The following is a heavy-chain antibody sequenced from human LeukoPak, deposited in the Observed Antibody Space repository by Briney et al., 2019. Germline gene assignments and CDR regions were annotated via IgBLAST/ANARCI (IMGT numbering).Heavy chain of an antibody. CDR1: GYTFTGYY. D-gene: IGHD3-9*01. V-gene: IGHV1-8*02. J-gene: IGHJ6*02. Sequence: GASVKVSCKASGYTFTGYYMHWVRQAPGQGLEWMGWMNPNSGNTGYAQKFQGRVTMTRNTSISTAYMELSSLRSEDTAVYYCARGLLRYFDWSTRSYGMDVWGQGTTVTVSS. CDR3: ARGLLRYFDWSTRSYGMDV. CDR2: MNPNSGNT.